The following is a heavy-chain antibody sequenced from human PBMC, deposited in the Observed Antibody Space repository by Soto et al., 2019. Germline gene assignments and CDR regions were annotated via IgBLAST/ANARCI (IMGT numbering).Heavy chain of an antibody. V-gene: IGHV1-3*01. CDR2: INAGNGNT. CDR3: ARDQGLRYFDRFDP. J-gene: IGHJ5*02. D-gene: IGHD3-9*01. Sequence: GASVKVSCKASGYTFTSYAMHWVRQAPGQRLEWMGWINAGNGNTKYSQKFQGRVTITRDTSASTAYMELSSLRSEDTAVYYCARDQGLRYFDRFDPWGQGTLVTVSS. CDR1: GYTFTSYA.